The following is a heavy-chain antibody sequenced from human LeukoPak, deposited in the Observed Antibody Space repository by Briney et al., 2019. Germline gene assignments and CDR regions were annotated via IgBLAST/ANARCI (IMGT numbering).Heavy chain of an antibody. Sequence: PSETLSLTCTVSGGSISSYYWSWIRQPPGKGLEWIGYIHYSGSTNYNPSLKSRVTISVDTSKNQFSLKLSSVTAADTAVYYCARQIFGVVTGNWFDPWGQGTLVTVSS. J-gene: IGHJ5*02. V-gene: IGHV4-59*01. CDR2: IHYSGST. D-gene: IGHD3-3*01. CDR3: ARQIFGVVTGNWFDP. CDR1: GGSISSYY.